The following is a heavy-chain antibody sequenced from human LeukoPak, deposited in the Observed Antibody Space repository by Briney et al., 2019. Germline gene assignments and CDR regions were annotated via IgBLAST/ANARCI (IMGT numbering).Heavy chain of an antibody. Sequence: SEILSLTCTVSGASISSNYWSWIRHPPGKGLEWIGYIYYSGSTNYNPSLKSRVTISVDTSKNQFSLRLSSVTAADTAVYYCARHRYYYDSSGYYYQPWGQGTLVTVSS. J-gene: IGHJ5*02. CDR3: ARHRYYYDSSGYYYQP. CDR2: IYYSGST. CDR1: GASISSNY. V-gene: IGHV4-59*01. D-gene: IGHD3-22*01.